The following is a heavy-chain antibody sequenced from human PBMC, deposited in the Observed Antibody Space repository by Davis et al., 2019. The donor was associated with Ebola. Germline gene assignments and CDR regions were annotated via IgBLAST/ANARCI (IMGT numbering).Heavy chain of an antibody. CDR1: GFTFSTYW. Sequence: GGSLRLSCAASGFTFSTYWMSRVRQAPGKGLEWVAVISYDGSNKYYADSVKGRFTISRDNSKNTLYLQMNSLRAEDTAVYYCARVGDSSSWVVDYWGQGTLVTVSS. D-gene: IGHD6-6*01. CDR2: ISYDGSNK. V-gene: IGHV3-30*03. CDR3: ARVGDSSSWVVDY. J-gene: IGHJ4*02.